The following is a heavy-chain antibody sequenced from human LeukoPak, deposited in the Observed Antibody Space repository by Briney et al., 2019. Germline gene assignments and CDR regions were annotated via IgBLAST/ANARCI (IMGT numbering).Heavy chain of an antibody. CDR2: IYYSGST. J-gene: IGHJ4*02. Sequence: SETLSLTCTVSGDSISSYYWSWIRQPPGKGLEWIGYIYYSGSTKYNPSLKSRVTISVDTSKNQFSLKLSSVTAADTAVYYCAKRGPYYYGSGSYYKGAQYYFDSWGQGPLVTVSS. D-gene: IGHD3-10*01. V-gene: IGHV4-59*12. CDR3: AKRGPYYYGSGSYYKGAQYYFDS. CDR1: GDSISSYY.